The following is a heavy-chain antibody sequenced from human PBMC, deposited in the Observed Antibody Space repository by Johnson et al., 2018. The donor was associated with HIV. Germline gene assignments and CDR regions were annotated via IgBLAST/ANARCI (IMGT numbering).Heavy chain of an antibody. CDR2: IRCDGGSK. Sequence: QVQLVESGGGVVRPGGSLRLSCAASGFTFGGYGMNWVRQAPGKGLEWVSVIRCDGGSKYYADSVKGRFTISRDNANNSLYLQMNRLRAEDTALYYCARYSGSNYTIAFDIWGQGTMVTVSS. CDR3: ARYSGSNYTIAFDI. J-gene: IGHJ3*02. CDR1: GFTFGGYG. D-gene: IGHD1-26*01. V-gene: IGHV3-33*08.